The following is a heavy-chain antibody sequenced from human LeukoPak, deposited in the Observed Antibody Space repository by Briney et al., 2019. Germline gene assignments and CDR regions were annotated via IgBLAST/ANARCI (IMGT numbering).Heavy chain of an antibody. CDR1: GFTFSSYV. CDR2: ISYDGNNK. V-gene: IGHV3-30-3*01. Sequence: PGGSLRLSCEVSGFTFSSYVMHWVRQAPGKGLEGLALISYDGNNKDYAVSVEGRFTISRDNSKNTLYLQMSSLRAGDMAVYYSARDQGDDMLTGSYNGASYGMDVWGQGTTVTVS. CDR3: ARDQGDDMLTGSYNGASYGMDV. D-gene: IGHD3-9*01. J-gene: IGHJ6*02.